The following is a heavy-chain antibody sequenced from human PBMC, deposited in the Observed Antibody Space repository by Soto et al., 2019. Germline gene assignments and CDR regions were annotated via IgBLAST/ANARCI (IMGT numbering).Heavy chain of an antibody. D-gene: IGHD5-12*01. Sequence: GGSLRLSCAASGFTFSSYSMNWVRQAPGKGLEWVSYISSSSSTIYYADSVKGRFTISRDNAKNSLYLQMNSLRAEDTAVYYCASEWENIVATNIPQNFDYWGQGTLVTVSS. V-gene: IGHV3-48*01. CDR1: GFTFSSYS. J-gene: IGHJ4*02. CDR2: ISSSSSTI. CDR3: ASEWENIVATNIPQNFDY.